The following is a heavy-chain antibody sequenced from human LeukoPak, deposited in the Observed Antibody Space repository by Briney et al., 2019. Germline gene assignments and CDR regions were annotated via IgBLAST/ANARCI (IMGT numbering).Heavy chain of an antibody. CDR1: GFTFSNYG. D-gene: IGHD3-10*01. CDR2: ISGSGGNT. J-gene: IGHJ4*02. CDR3: AAVVLLWFGELLAPFDY. Sequence: GGSLRLSCAASGFTFSNYGMSWVRQAPGKGLEWVSGISGSGGNTYYADSVKGRFTISRDNSKNTLYLQMNSLRAEDTAVYYCAAVVLLWFGELLAPFDYWGQGNLVTVSS. V-gene: IGHV3-23*01.